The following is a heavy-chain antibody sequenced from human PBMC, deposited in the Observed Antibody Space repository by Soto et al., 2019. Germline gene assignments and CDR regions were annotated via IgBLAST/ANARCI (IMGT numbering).Heavy chain of an antibody. CDR2: ISPYTGNT. D-gene: IGHD3-16*01. Sequence: ASVKVSCKASGYIFVNYGIAWVRQAPGQGLEWMGWISPYTGNTHSATKVQGRLTMTTDTSTSTAYMDLGSLTSDDTAVYYCVMVDNYVTPTPQDVWGQGTTVTSP. J-gene: IGHJ6*02. CDR3: VMVDNYVTPTPQDV. CDR1: GYIFVNYG. V-gene: IGHV1-18*01.